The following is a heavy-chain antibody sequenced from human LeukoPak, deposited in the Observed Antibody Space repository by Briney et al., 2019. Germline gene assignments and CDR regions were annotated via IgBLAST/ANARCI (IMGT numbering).Heavy chain of an antibody. CDR1: GGSISSSSYY. CDR3: ARVTGYSSSWYTWFDP. Sequence: SETLSLTCTVSGGSISSSSYYWGWIRQPPGKGLEWIGSIYYSGSTYYNPSLKSRVTISVDTSKNQFSLKLSSVTAADTAVYYCARVTGYSSSWYTWFDPWGRGTLVTVSS. V-gene: IGHV4-39*07. CDR2: IYYSGST. J-gene: IGHJ5*02. D-gene: IGHD6-13*01.